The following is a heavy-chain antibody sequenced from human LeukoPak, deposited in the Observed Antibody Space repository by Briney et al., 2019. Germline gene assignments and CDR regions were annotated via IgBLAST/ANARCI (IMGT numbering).Heavy chain of an antibody. Sequence: ASVTVSFKASGYTFTSYGFSWVRQAPGQGLEWMGWISVYNGNTNYAQKVQGRVTMTTDASTSLAYMELRSLRSDDTAVYYCARTSGSRDYYDSSGYYTDYWGQGTLVTVSS. V-gene: IGHV1-18*01. D-gene: IGHD3-22*01. J-gene: IGHJ4*02. CDR3: ARTSGSRDYYDSSGYYTDY. CDR1: GYTFTSYG. CDR2: ISVYNGNT.